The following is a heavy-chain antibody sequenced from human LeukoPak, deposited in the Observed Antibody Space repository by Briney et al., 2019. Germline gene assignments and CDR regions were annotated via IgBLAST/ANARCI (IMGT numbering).Heavy chain of an antibody. CDR3: ATGHSYGYDY. CDR1: GFTFSSYA. D-gene: IGHD5-18*01. CDR2: VKGDGRTT. Sequence: PGRSLRLSCAASGFTFSSYAMHWVRQPPGKGLVWVALVKGDGRTTIYADSVKGRFTISRDNAKNTLYLQMNSLRADDSGVYYCATGHSYGYDYWGQGVLVTVSS. J-gene: IGHJ4*02. V-gene: IGHV3-74*01.